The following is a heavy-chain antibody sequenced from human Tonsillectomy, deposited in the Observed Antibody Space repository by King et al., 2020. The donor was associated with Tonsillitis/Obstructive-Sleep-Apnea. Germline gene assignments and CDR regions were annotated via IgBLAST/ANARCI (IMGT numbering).Heavy chain of an antibody. V-gene: IGHV1-69*12. Sequence: QLVQSGAEVKKPGSSVKVSCKASGGTFSSYAISWVRQAPGQGLEWMGGIIPIFGTANYAQKFQGRVTITADESTSTAYMELSSLRSEDTAVYYSARGQDIVVVPAAYNWFDPWGQGTLVTVSS. J-gene: IGHJ5*02. CDR1: GGTFSSYA. CDR2: IIPIFGTA. CDR3: ARGQDIVVVPAAYNWFDP. D-gene: IGHD2-2*01.